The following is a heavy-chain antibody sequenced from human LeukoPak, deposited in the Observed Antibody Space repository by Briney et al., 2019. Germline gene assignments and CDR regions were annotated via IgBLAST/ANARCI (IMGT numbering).Heavy chain of an antibody. CDR2: ISYDGSNK. V-gene: IGHV3-30*03. CDR1: GFTFSRYG. CDR3: ARVLWELLEWGYFDY. Sequence: GRSLRLSCAASGFTFSRYGMHWVRQAPGKGLEWVAVISYDGSNKYYADSVKGRFTISRDNSKNTLYLQMNSLRAEDTAVYYCARVLWELLEWGYFDYWGQGTLVTVSS. J-gene: IGHJ4*02. D-gene: IGHD1-26*01.